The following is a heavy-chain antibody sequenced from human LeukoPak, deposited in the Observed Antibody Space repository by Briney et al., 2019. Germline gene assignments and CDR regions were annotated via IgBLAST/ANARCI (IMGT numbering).Heavy chain of an antibody. CDR1: GCTFTGYY. J-gene: IGHJ4*02. V-gene: IGHV1-2*02. CDR2: ISPN. D-gene: IGHD3-10*01. CDR3: TRDRALTF. Sequence: GASVKVSCKASGCTFTGYYIHWVRQAPGQGLEWMGWISPNSAQEFQGRVTMTRDTSISTVYMELSRLTSDDTAVYYCTRDRALTFWGQGTLVIVSS.